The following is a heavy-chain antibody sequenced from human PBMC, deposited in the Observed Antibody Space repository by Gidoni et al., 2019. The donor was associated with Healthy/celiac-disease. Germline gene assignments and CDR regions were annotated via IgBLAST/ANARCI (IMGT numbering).Heavy chain of an antibody. Sequence: EVQLVESGGGLVQPGGSLRLSCAASGFTFSSYWMHWVRQAPGKGLVWVSRINSDGSSTSYADSVKGRFTISRDNAKNTLYLQMNSLRAEDTAVYYCARERWELSKRGRDYYYYGMDVWGQGTTVTVSS. D-gene: IGHD1-26*01. CDR3: ARERWELSKRGRDYYYYGMDV. CDR2: INSDGSST. V-gene: IGHV3-74*01. J-gene: IGHJ6*02. CDR1: GFTFSSYW.